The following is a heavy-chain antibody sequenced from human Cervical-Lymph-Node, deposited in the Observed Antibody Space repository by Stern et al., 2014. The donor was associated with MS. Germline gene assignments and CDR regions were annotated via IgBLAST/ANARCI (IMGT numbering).Heavy chain of an antibody. Sequence: VHLVESGPGLVKPSQTLSLTCTVSGGSISSGDNYWSWIRQPPGKGPEWIGYIHYSGGTYFNPSLKSRATISADTSKNQFSLKLNSMTAADTAVYYCARVPDYGDAFFDYWGQGILVTVS. CDR2: IHYSGGT. D-gene: IGHD4-17*01. CDR3: ARVPDYGDAFFDY. J-gene: IGHJ4*02. CDR1: GGSISSGDNY. V-gene: IGHV4-30-4*01.